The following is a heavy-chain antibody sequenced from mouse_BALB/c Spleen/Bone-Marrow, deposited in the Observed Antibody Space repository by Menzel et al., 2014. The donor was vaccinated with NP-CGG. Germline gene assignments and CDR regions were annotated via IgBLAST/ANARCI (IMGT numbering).Heavy chain of an antibody. Sequence: EVQLQQSGPELVKPGASVKMSCKASGYTFTSYVMHWVKQKPGQGLEWIGYFNPYNDGTKYNEKFKGKATLTSDKSSSTAYIELSSLTSEDSAVYYCARNYGSSYWYFDVWGTGTTVTVSS. J-gene: IGHJ1*03. CDR2: FNPYNDGT. V-gene: IGHV1-14*01. CDR1: GYTFTSYV. CDR3: ARNYGSSYWYFDV. D-gene: IGHD1-1*01.